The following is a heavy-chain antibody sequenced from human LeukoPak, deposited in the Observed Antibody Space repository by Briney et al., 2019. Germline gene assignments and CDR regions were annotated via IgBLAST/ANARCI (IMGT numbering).Heavy chain of an antibody. CDR2: INWNGGST. D-gene: IGHD3-10*01. CDR3: AREGPPGVSSGGPIYYYYYMDV. J-gene: IGHJ6*03. V-gene: IGHV3-20*04. CDR1: GFTFDDYG. Sequence: GGSLRLSCAASGFTFDDYGMSWVRQAPGKGLEWVSGINWNGGSTGYADSVKGRFTISRDNAKNSLYLQMNSLRAEDTALYYCAREGPPGVSSGGPIYYYYYMDVWGKGTTVTVSS.